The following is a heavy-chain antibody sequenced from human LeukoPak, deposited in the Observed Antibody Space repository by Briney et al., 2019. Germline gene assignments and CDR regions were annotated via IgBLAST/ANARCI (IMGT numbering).Heavy chain of an antibody. CDR1: GFSFSSYG. CDR2: IWYDGSKK. CDR3: ARDPFAGDSRWDY. D-gene: IGHD4-17*01. V-gene: IGHV3-33*01. J-gene: IGHJ4*02. Sequence: GGSLRLSCVPAGFSFSSYGMHWVRQAPGKGLGWVAVIWYDGSKKYYADSVKGRFTISRDNVKNTLYLQMNSVSADDTAVYYCARDPFAGDSRWDYWGQGTLVTVSS.